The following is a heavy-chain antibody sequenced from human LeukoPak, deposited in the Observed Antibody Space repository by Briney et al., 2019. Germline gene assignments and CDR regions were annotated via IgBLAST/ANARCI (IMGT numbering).Heavy chain of an antibody. CDR2: INHSGST. J-gene: IGHJ4*02. D-gene: IGHD5-12*01. V-gene: IGHV4-34*01. CDR1: GGSFSGYY. CDR3: ARGITWIGFDY. Sequence: SETLSLTCAVYGGSFSGYYWSWIRQPPGKGLEWIGEINHSGSTNYNPSLKSRVTISVDTSKNQFSLKLSSVTAADTAVYYCARGITWIGFDYWDQGTLVTVSS.